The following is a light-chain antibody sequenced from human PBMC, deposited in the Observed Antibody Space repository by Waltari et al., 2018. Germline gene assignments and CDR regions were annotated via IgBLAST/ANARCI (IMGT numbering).Light chain of an antibody. CDR1: QNINSW. V-gene: IGKV1-5*03. CDR2: KAS. CDR3: QHYNNYSPWT. Sequence: DIQMTQSPSTPSSSVGDRVTIPCRSSQNINSWLAWYQQKPGKAPKLLIYKASSLESGVPSRFSGSGSGTEFTLTITSLQPDDFATYFCQHYNNYSPWTFGQGTKVEVK. J-gene: IGKJ1*01.